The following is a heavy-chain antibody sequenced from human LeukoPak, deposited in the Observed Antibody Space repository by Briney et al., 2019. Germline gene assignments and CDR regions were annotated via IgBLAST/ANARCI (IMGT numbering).Heavy chain of an antibody. CDR3: AKDWNIAAAGGIGGTGFDY. Sequence: PGGSLRLACAASGFRFSSYAMSWVRQAPGKGLEWVSAISGSGVSTYYADSVKGRFTVSRDNSKNTLYLQMNSLRAEDTAVYYCAKDWNIAAAGGIGGTGFDYWGQGTLVTVSS. V-gene: IGHV3-23*01. J-gene: IGHJ4*02. D-gene: IGHD6-13*01. CDR2: ISGSGVST. CDR1: GFRFSSYA.